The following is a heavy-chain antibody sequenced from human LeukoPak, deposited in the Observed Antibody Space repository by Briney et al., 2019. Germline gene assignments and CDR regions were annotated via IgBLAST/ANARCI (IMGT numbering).Heavy chain of an antibody. CDR2: ISSSSSYI. D-gene: IGHD2-15*01. CDR1: GFTFSNYA. Sequence: GGSLRLSCAASGFTFSNYAMNWVRQAPGKGLEWVSSISSSSSYIYYADSVKGRFTISRDNAKNSLYLQMNSLRAEDTAVYYCARLCSGGSCYSATLDYWGQGTLVTVSS. CDR3: ARLCSGGSCYSATLDY. J-gene: IGHJ4*02. V-gene: IGHV3-21*01.